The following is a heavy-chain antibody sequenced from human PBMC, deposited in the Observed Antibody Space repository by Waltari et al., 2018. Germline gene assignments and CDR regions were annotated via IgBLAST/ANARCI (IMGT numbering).Heavy chain of an antibody. V-gene: IGHV1-69*12. D-gene: IGHD4-17*01. CDR1: GGTFSSYA. Sequence: QVQLVQSGAEVKKPGSSVKVSCKASGGTFSSYAISWVRQAPGQGLEWMGGISPIFGKASYAQKFQGRVTITADESTSTAYMELSSLRSEDTAVYYCALTTVVTPGFGYYYMDVWGKGTTVTISS. J-gene: IGHJ6*03. CDR3: ALTTVVTPGFGYYYMDV. CDR2: ISPIFGKA.